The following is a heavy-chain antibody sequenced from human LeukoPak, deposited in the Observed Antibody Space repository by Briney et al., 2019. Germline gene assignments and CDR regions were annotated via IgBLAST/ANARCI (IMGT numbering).Heavy chain of an antibody. CDR3: VSGNGYDFRYFDY. CDR1: GGSISSGAYY. Sequence: SQPLSLTCTVSGGSISSGAYYWSWIRQHPGKGLEWIGYIYYSGSTYYNPSLKSRVTISVDTSKNQFSLGLSSVTAADTAVYYCVSGNGYDFRYFDYWGQGTLVTVSS. J-gene: IGHJ4*02. D-gene: IGHD5-12*01. CDR2: IYYSGST. V-gene: IGHV4-31*03.